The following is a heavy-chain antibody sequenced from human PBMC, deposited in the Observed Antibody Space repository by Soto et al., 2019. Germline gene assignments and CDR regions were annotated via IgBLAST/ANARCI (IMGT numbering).Heavy chain of an antibody. CDR2: IYYSGST. Sequence: SLTMSLTCTVSGGSSSTGFYYWSWIRQHPGKGLEWIGHIYYSGSTYYNPSLKSRLTISLDRSKNQFSLKLNSVTAADTAVYYCAALGRDGYNRPYWSQGTLVTVSS. CDR1: GGSSSTGFYY. CDR3: AALGRDGYNRPY. V-gene: IGHV4-31*03. J-gene: IGHJ4*02. D-gene: IGHD2-21*01.